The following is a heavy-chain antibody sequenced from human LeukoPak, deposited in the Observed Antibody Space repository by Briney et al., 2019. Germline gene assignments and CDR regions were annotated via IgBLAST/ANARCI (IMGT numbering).Heavy chain of an antibody. CDR3: ARGKLAARLHYGMDV. Sequence: SETLSLTCAVYGGSFRGYYWSWIRQPPGKGLEWIGEINHSGSTNYNPSLKSRVTISVDTSKNQFSLKLSSVTAADTAVYYCARGKLAARLHYGMDVWGQGTTVTVSS. D-gene: IGHD6-6*01. CDR2: INHSGST. CDR1: GGSFRGYY. V-gene: IGHV4-34*01. J-gene: IGHJ6*02.